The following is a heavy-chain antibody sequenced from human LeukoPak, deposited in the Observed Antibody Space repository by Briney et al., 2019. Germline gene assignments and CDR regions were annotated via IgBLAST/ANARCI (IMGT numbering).Heavy chain of an antibody. Sequence: GASVKVSCKASGFTFSGTGWYLYWLRQAPGQGLECMGWIYPNNGATAYAQKFQGRVAMTRDTSITTAYMELSRLRPDGTAVYYCARDGPAQMVDFDYWGQGTLVTVSS. CDR3: ARDGPAQMVDFDY. CDR1: GFTFSGTGWY. CDR2: IYPNNGAT. V-gene: IGHV1-2*02. D-gene: IGHD3-10*01. J-gene: IGHJ4*02.